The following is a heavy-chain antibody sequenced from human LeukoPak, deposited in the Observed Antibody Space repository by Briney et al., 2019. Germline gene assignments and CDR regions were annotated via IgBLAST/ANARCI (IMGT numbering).Heavy chain of an antibody. J-gene: IGHJ4*02. CDR1: GGSFSSSNW. Sequence: PSETLSLTCAVSGGSFSSSNWWSWVRQPPGKGLEWIGESYHSGDTNYNPSLKSRVTISIDKSKNQFSLKLSSVTAADTAVYYCARVYTGNYYDSSGPIGHFDYWGQGTLVTVSS. D-gene: IGHD3-22*01. V-gene: IGHV4-4*02. CDR2: SYHSGDT. CDR3: ARVYTGNYYDSSGPIGHFDY.